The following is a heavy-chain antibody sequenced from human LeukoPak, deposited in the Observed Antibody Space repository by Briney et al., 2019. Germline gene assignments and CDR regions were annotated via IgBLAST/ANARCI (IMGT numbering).Heavy chain of an antibody. D-gene: IGHD6-19*01. CDR2: IKQDGSEK. Sequence: GGSLRLSCAASGFTFSSYWMSWVRQAPGKGLEWVANIKQDGSEKYYVDSVKGRFTISRDNAKNSLYLQMNSLRAEDTAVYYCAKVGSSGWYERDYFDYWGQGTLVTVSS. CDR3: AKVGSSGWYERDYFDY. J-gene: IGHJ4*02. CDR1: GFTFSSYW. V-gene: IGHV3-7*03.